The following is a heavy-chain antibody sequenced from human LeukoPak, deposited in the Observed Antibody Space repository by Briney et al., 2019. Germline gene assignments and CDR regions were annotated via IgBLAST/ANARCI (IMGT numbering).Heavy chain of an antibody. V-gene: IGHV3-7*01. D-gene: IGHD7-27*01. CDR2: IKQDGSEK. J-gene: IGHJ3*02. Sequence: GGSLRLSCAASGFTFSSYWMSWVRQAPGKGLEWVANIKQDGSEKYYVDSVKGRFTISRDNAKNSLYPQMNSLRAEDTAVYYCARGPLPGAFDIWGQGTMVTVSS. CDR3: ARGPLPGAFDI. CDR1: GFTFSSYW.